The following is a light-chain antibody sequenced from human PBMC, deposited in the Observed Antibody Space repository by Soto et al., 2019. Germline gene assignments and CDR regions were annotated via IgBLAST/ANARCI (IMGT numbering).Light chain of an antibody. Sequence: QSVLTQPPSVSAAPGQKVTISCSGGSSNIGNNYVSWYQQLPGTAPKLLIYDNNKRPSGIPDRFSGSKSGTSATLGITGLQTGDEADYYCGTWDSSRHAVFGGGTQLTVL. J-gene: IGLJ7*01. CDR2: DNN. CDR3: GTWDSSRHAV. V-gene: IGLV1-51*01. CDR1: SSNIGNNY.